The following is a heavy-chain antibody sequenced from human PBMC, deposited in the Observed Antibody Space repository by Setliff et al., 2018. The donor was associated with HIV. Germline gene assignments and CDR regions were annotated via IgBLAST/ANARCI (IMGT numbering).Heavy chain of an antibody. CDR2: IYYSGST. CDR3: ARQKPLAAAAVDV. V-gene: IGHV4-39*01. Sequence: SETLSLTCTVSGGSTSSSSYYWGWIRQPPGKGLEWIGSIYYSGSTYYNPSLKSRVTISVDTSKNQFSLKLSSVTAADTAVYYCARQKPLAAAAVDVWGQGTTVTVSS. D-gene: IGHD6-13*01. J-gene: IGHJ6*02. CDR1: GGSTSSSSYY.